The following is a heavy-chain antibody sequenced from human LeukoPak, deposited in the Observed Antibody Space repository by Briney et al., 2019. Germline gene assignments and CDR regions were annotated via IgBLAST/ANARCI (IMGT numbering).Heavy chain of an antibody. J-gene: IGHJ4*02. CDR1: GYTFTSYD. Sequence: GASVKVSCKASGYTFTSYDINWVRQATGQGLEWMGWMNPNSGNTGYAQKFQGRVTMTRNTSISTAYMELSSLRSEDTAVYYCARGRRYCSGGSCYGLDYWGQGTLVTVSS. V-gene: IGHV1-8*01. D-gene: IGHD2-15*01. CDR2: MNPNSGNT. CDR3: ARGRRYCSGGSCYGLDY.